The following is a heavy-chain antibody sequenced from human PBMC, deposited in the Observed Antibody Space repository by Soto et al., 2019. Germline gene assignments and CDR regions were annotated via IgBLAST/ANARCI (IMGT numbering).Heavy chain of an antibody. CDR2: IYYNGST. Sequence: QVQVQESGPGLVKPSDTLSLTCTVSGGSVSSRSSFWGWIRQPPGKGLEWIGTIYYNGSTYYNPSLKSRVTLSVDTSKNQCSLKLTSVTASDTAVYYCARQRVIPATPTNWFDPWGQGTLVTVSS. CDR1: GGSVSSRSSF. J-gene: IGHJ5*02. CDR3: ARQRVIPATPTNWFDP. D-gene: IGHD2-15*01. V-gene: IGHV4-39*01.